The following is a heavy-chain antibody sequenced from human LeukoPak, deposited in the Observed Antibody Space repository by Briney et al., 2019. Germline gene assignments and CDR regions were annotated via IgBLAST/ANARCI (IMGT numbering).Heavy chain of an antibody. CDR3: AKEKWFGELEVYYYGMDV. CDR2: ISGSGGST. Sequence: GGSLRLSCAASGFTFSRYAMSWVRQAPGKGLEWVSAISGSGGSTYYADSVKGRFTISRDNSKNTLYLQMNSLRAEDTAVYYCAKEKWFGELEVYYYGMDVWGQGTTVTVSS. V-gene: IGHV3-23*01. D-gene: IGHD3-10*01. J-gene: IGHJ6*02. CDR1: GFTFSRYA.